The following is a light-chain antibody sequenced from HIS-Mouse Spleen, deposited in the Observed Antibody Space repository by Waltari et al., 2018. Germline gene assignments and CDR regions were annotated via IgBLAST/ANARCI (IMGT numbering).Light chain of an antibody. CDR2: EGS. V-gene: IGLV2-23*03. Sequence: QSALPQPASVSGSPGQSITISCTGTSSDCGSYNLGSWYQQHPGKAPKLMIYEGSKRPSGVSNRFSGSKSGNTASLTISGLQAEDEADYYCCSYAGSSTFEVFGGGTKLTVL. J-gene: IGLJ2*01. CDR3: CSYAGSSTFEV. CDR1: SSDCGSYNL.